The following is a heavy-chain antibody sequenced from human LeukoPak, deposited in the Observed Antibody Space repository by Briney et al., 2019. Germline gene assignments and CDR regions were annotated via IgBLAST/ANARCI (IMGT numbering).Heavy chain of an antibody. CDR1: GFIFSDHW. CDR3: VRERNNFWSGHHSIFDS. J-gene: IGHJ4*02. CDR2: INNDGSST. Sequence: GGSLRLSCAASGFIFSDHWMHWVRQAPGKGLVWLSRINNDGSSTIYADSVKGRFTFSRDNAENTLFLEMSSLRVEDTAVYYCVRERNNFWSGHHSIFDSWGQGTLVTLSS. V-gene: IGHV3-74*01. D-gene: IGHD3-3*01.